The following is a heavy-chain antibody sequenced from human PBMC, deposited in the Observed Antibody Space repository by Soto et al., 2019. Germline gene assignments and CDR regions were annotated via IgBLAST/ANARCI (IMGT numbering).Heavy chain of an antibody. CDR1: GGSFSGYY. CDR3: ARELLGYCSGGSCSSGFDP. J-gene: IGHJ5*02. CDR2: IYYSGST. Sequence: SETLSLTCAFYGGSFSGYYWSLIRQHPGKGLEWIGYIYYSGSTYYNPSLKSRVTISVDTSKNQFSLKLSSVTAADTAVYYCARELLGYCSGGSCSSGFDPWGQGTLVTVSS. V-gene: IGHV4-31*11. D-gene: IGHD2-15*01.